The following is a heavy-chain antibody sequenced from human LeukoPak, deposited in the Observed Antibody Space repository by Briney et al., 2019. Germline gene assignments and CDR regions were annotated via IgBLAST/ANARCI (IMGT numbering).Heavy chain of an antibody. D-gene: IGHD5-18*01. Sequence: PSETLSLTCTVSGGSISSYYWSWIRQPPGKGLEWIGYIYYSGSTNYNPSLKSRVTISVDTSKNQFSLKLSSVTAADTAVYYCAGIGYSYGYTGWFDPWGQGTLVTVSS. V-gene: IGHV4-59*01. CDR1: GGSISSYY. CDR2: IYYSGST. J-gene: IGHJ5*02. CDR3: AGIGYSYGYTGWFDP.